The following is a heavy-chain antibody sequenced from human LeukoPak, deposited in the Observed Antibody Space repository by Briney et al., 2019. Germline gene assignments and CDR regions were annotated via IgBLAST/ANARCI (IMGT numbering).Heavy chain of an antibody. CDR1: GGSISSHY. CDR3: ARMYAGLYYYGTEV. CDR2: MYYSGST. Sequence: SETLSLTCTVSGGSISSHYWTWIRQPPGKGLEWIGYMYYSGSTNSNPSLKSRVTMSVDTSKNQFSLKLSSVTAADTAVYYCARMYAGLYYYGTEVWGQGTTVTVSS. V-gene: IGHV4-59*08. D-gene: IGHD2-8*01. J-gene: IGHJ6*02.